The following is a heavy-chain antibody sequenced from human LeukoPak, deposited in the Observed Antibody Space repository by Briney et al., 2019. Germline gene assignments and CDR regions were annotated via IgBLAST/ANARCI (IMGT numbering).Heavy chain of an antibody. CDR1: GGSISSYY. Sequence: SETLSLTYILAGGSISSYYWSWIRQPAGKAMEWIGRIYTSGSTNYDPSLKSRVTMSVDTSKNQFSLKLSSVTAADTAVYYCARSYYYNNYVRWFDPWGQGTLVTVSS. D-gene: IGHD4-11*01. J-gene: IGHJ5*02. CDR3: ARSYYYNNYVRWFDP. CDR2: IYTSGST. V-gene: IGHV4-4*07.